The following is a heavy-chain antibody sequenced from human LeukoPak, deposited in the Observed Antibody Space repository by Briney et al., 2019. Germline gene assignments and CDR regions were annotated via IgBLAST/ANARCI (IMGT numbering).Heavy chain of an antibody. D-gene: IGHD6-19*01. J-gene: IGHJ4*02. Sequence: ASVNVSCKASGYTFTSYDINWVRQATGQGLEWMGWMNPNSGNTGYAQKFQGRVTMTRNTSISTAYMELSSLRSEDTAVYYCARGPRGWYFGDYWGQGTPVTVSS. CDR1: GYTFTSYD. V-gene: IGHV1-8*01. CDR3: ARGPRGWYFGDY. CDR2: MNPNSGNT.